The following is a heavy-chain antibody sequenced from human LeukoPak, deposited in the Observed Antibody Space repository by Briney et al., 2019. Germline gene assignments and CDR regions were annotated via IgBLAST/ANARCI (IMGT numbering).Heavy chain of an antibody. CDR3: AKDLGRLGELSLDY. J-gene: IGHJ4*02. CDR1: GFTFSSYG. V-gene: IGHV3-33*06. Sequence: GGSLRLSCSACGFTFSSYGMHWVRQAPGKGLEWVAVIWYDGSNKYYADSVKGRFTISRDNSKNTLYLQMNSLRAEDTAVYYCAKDLGRLGELSLDYWGQGTLVTVSS. D-gene: IGHD3-16*02. CDR2: IWYDGSNK.